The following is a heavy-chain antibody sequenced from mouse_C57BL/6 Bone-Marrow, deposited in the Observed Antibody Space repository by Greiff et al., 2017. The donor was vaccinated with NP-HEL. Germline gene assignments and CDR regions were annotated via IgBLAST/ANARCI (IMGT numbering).Heavy chain of an antibody. CDR2: IDPENGDT. D-gene: IGHD1-1*01. Sequence: EVQLQQSGAELVRPGASVKLSCTASGFNIKDDYMHWVKQRPEQGLEWIGWIDPENGDTEYASKFQGKATITADTSSNTAYLQLSSLTSEDTAVYYCTTDYYGSSYVRYFDVWGTGTTVTVSS. J-gene: IGHJ1*03. V-gene: IGHV14-4*01. CDR1: GFNIKDDY. CDR3: TTDYYGSSYVRYFDV.